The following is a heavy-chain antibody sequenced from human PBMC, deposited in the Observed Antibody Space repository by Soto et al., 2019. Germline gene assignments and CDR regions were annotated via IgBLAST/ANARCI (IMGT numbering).Heavy chain of an antibody. D-gene: IGHD2-15*01. CDR3: ARYGSGECNRGSCYSPFDY. CDR2: IYYNGTT. Sequence: SETLSLTCTVIGGSIRSPNFSWSWIRQHPGKGPEWIGNIYYNGTTTYSPSLESRLTISLDPSKNQFSLTLKSVTAADTAVYYCARYGSGECNRGSCYSPFDYWGQGTLVTVSS. V-gene: IGHV4-31*03. J-gene: IGHJ4*02. CDR1: GGSIRSPNFS.